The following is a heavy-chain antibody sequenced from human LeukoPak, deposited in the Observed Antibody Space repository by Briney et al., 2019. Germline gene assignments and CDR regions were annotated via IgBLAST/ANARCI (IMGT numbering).Heavy chain of an antibody. CDR3: ARAYSGSYPYCFDY. V-gene: IGHV4-38-2*01. Sequence: PSETLSLXCAVSGYSISSGYYWGWIQQPPGKGLEWIGSIYHSGSTYYNPSLKSRVTISVDTSKNQFSLKLSSATAADTAVYYCARAYSGSYPYCFDYWGQGTLVTVSS. CDR1: GYSISSGYY. D-gene: IGHD1-26*01. J-gene: IGHJ4*02. CDR2: IYHSGST.